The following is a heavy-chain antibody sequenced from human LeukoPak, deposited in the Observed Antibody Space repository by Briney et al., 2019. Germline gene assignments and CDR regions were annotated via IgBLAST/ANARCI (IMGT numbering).Heavy chain of an antibody. CDR3: TRGSIAYYYMDV. J-gene: IGHJ6*03. V-gene: IGHV4-59*01. CDR2: IYYSGST. Sequence: SETLSLTCTVSGGSISSYYWSWIRQPPGKGLEWIGNIYYSGSTNYNPSLKSRVTISVDTSKNQFPLKLSSVTAADTAVYYCTRGSIAYYYMDVWGKGTTVTIPS. D-gene: IGHD3-22*01. CDR1: GGSISSYY.